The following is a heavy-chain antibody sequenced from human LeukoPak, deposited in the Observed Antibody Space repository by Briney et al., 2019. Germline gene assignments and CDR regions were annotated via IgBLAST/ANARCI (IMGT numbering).Heavy chain of an antibody. CDR3: ATDRGYYDSSGLLFDY. V-gene: IGHV1-24*01. CDR1: GYTLTELS. D-gene: IGHD3-22*01. Sequence: ASVKVSCKVSGYTLTELSMHWVRQAPGKGLERMGGFDPEDGETIYAQKFQGRVTMTEDTSTDTAYMELSSLRSEDTAVYYCATDRGYYDSSGLLFDYWGQGTLVTVSS. J-gene: IGHJ4*02. CDR2: FDPEDGET.